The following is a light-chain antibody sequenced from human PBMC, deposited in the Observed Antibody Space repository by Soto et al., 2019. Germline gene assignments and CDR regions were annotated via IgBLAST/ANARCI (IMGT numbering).Light chain of an antibody. CDR2: GTA. J-gene: IGKJ1*01. CDR1: QSLSSSY. Sequence: DIVLTQSPGTLSLSPGERATLSCRASQSLSSSYLAWYQQKPRQTPRLLIIGTATRATGIPDTFSGSGSCTNVTLTIIRLEPEDFATYYCRQFNNIPWTFGQGTKVDI. CDR3: RQFNNIPWT. V-gene: IGKV3-20*01.